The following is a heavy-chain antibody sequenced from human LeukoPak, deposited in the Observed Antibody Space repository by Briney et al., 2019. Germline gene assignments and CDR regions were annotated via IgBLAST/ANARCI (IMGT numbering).Heavy chain of an antibody. Sequence: GGPLSLSCAASCFIFNSYTTNWVRQAPGKGLEWVSKISSSSSTIYYADSVKGRFTISRDNAKTSLYLQMNSLRPDGRARTYCARDSPQALAILHAFDIWGHGTMVTVSS. CDR3: ARDSPQALAILHAFDI. V-gene: IGHV3-48*01. CDR1: CFIFNSYT. D-gene: IGHD5-12*01. CDR2: ISSSSSTI. J-gene: IGHJ3*02.